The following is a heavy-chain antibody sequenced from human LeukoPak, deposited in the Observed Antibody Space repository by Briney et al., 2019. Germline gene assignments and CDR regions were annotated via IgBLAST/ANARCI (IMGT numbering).Heavy chain of an antibody. CDR3: ARGKIWSPVYLSH. J-gene: IGHJ4*02. Sequence: SETLSLTCTVSGGSLSSYYWSWIRQPPGKGLEWIGYVSYSGSTNYNPSLKSRVIISVDMSKNQFSLKLSSVTAADTAVYYCARGKIWSPVYLSHWGQGTLVTVSS. D-gene: IGHD3-10*01. CDR1: GGSLSSYY. CDR2: VSYSGST. V-gene: IGHV4-59*01.